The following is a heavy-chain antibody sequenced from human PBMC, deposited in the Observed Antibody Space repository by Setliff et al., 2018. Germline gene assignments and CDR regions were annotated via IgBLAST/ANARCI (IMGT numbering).Heavy chain of an antibody. CDR2: SNHGGST. CDR3: ARDNTMVGATDY. D-gene: IGHD1-26*01. Sequence: SETLSLTCSVYGESFSNNYWSWIRQTPGKGLEWIGESNHGGSTSYHPSLKSRLTMSVDTSKNQFSLRLRSVTAADTAVYFCARDNTMVGATDYWGLGTLVTVSS. V-gene: IGHV4-34*01. J-gene: IGHJ4*02. CDR1: GESFSNNY.